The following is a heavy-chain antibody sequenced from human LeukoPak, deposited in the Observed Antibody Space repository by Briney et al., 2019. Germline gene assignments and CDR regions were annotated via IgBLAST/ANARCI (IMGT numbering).Heavy chain of an antibody. Sequence: PSGTLSLTCAVSGDSMYNDNWWSWVRQPPGRGLEWIGEISYRGSTNYNPSLKSRVTISADNSKNQFSMKLTSATAADTAVYYCARCGFWKWDYWGQGTPVTVSS. J-gene: IGHJ4*02. V-gene: IGHV4-4*02. CDR3: ARCGFWKWDY. CDR1: GDSMYNDNW. D-gene: IGHD3-3*01. CDR2: ISYRGST.